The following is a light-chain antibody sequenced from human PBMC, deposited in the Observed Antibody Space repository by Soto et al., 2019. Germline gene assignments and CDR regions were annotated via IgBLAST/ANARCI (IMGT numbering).Light chain of an antibody. Sequence: EIVLTQSPATLSVSPGERATLSCRASQSVSSNLAWYQQMPGQAPRLLIYGASTRATGLPARFSGSGSGTEFTLTIRSLQSEDFAVYYCQQDNDWPQTFGQGTKVDIK. CDR2: GAS. V-gene: IGKV3-15*01. J-gene: IGKJ1*01. CDR3: QQDNDWPQT. CDR1: QSVSSN.